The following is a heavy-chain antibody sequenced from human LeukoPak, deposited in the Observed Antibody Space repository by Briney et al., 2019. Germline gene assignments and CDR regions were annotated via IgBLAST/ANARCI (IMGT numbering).Heavy chain of an antibody. J-gene: IGHJ3*02. V-gene: IGHV3-23*01. CDR1: GFTFSSYA. CDR3: AKERGQLLTWHDAFDI. D-gene: IGHD2-2*01. Sequence: EPGRSLRLSCAASGFTFSSYAMSWVRQAPGKGLEWVSAISGSGNTTYYADSVKGRFTISRDNSKNTLYLQINSLRAEDTAVYYCAKERGQLLTWHDAFDIWGQGTMVTVSS. CDR2: ISGSGNTT.